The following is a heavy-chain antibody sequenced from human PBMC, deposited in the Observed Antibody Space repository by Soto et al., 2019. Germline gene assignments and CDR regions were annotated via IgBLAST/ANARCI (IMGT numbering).Heavy chain of an antibody. V-gene: IGHV2-26*01. Sequence: SGPTLVNPTETLTLTCTVSGFSLSNARMGVSWIRQPPGKALEWLAHIFSNDEKSYSTSLKSRLTISKDTSKSQVVLTMTNMDPVDTATYYCARTSYDFWSGYSLRVNQYYFDYWGQGTLVTVSS. J-gene: IGHJ4*02. CDR3: ARTSYDFWSGYSLRVNQYYFDY. CDR2: IFSNDEK. D-gene: IGHD3-3*01. CDR1: GFSLSNARMG.